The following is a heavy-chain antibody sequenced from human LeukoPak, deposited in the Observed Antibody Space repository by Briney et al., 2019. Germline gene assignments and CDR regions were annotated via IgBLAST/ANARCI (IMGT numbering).Heavy chain of an antibody. D-gene: IGHD3-9*01. V-gene: IGHV4-31*03. J-gene: IGHJ5*02. CDR2: IYYSGST. CDR1: GGSVSSGGYY. CDR3: ASGGLDYDILTGYVAKGWFDP. Sequence: PSETLSLTCTVSGGSVSSGGYYWSWVRQHPGKGLEWIGYIYYSGSTYYNPSLKSRVTISVDTSKNQFSLKLSSVTAADTAVYYCASGGLDYDILTGYVAKGWFDPWGQGTLVTVSS.